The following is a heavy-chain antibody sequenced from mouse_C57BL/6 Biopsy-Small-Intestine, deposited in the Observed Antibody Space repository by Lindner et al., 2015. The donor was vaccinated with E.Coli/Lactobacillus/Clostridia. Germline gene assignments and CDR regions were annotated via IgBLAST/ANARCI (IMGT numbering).Heavy chain of an antibody. V-gene: IGHV1-22*01. CDR2: INPDSGGT. Sequence: VQLQESGPDLVRPGTSVKLSCRASGFTFTDYNMHWVRQVHGESLEWIGYINPDSGGTTYNQKFKGKVTLTVNKSSTTANMEVHSLTSEDSAVYFCASFGYDFDYWGQGTTLTVSS. CDR3: ASFGYDFDY. CDR1: GFTFTDYN. J-gene: IGHJ2*01.